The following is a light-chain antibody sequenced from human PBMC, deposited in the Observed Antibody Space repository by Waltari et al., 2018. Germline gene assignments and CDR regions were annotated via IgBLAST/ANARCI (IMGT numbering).Light chain of an antibody. CDR1: NTDVGAYNY. J-gene: IGLJ2*01. CDR3: NSYTSSSSLDGSVV. V-gene: IGLV2-14*01. Sequence: QSALTQPASVSGSPGQSITISCTGTNTDVGAYNYVSWFHQHPGKAPKLILYEVSNRPSGVSNRFAGSKSGNTASLTISGLQAEDEADYYCNSYTSSSSLDGSVVFGGGTKVTVL. CDR2: EVS.